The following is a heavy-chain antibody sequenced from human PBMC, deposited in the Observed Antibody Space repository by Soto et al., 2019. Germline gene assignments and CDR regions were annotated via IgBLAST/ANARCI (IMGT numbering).Heavy chain of an antibody. V-gene: IGHV4-39*01. CDR1: GGSISSSSYY. J-gene: IGHJ4*02. D-gene: IGHD4-17*01. CDR3: ARVTRFGDDFDY. Sequence: SETLSLTCTVSGGSISSSSYYWGWIRQPPGKGLEWIGSIYYSGSTYYNPSLKSRVTISVDTSKNQFSLKLSSVTAADTAVYYCARVTRFGDDFDYWGQGTLVTVSS. CDR2: IYYSGST.